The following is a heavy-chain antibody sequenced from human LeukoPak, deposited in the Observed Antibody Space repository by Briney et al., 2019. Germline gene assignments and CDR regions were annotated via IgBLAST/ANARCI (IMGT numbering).Heavy chain of an antibody. CDR1: GGSISSGGYY. Sequence: SQTLSLTCTVSGGSISSGGYYWSWIRQHPGKGLEWIGYIYYSGSTYYNPSLKSRVTISVDKSKNQFSLKLSSVTAADTAVYYCARGIHHYDSSGYYLDYWGQGTLVTVSS. J-gene: IGHJ4*02. CDR2: IYYSGST. CDR3: ARGIHHYDSSGYYLDY. D-gene: IGHD3-22*01. V-gene: IGHV4-31*03.